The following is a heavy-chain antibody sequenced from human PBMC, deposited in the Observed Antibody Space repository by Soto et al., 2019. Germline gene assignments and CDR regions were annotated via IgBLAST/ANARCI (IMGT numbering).Heavy chain of an antibody. CDR1: GFSFSSYS. V-gene: IGHV3-30-3*01. CDR2: VSFDGNNK. J-gene: IGHJ4*02. CDR3: ARDRRFGNGYSLGFDY. D-gene: IGHD5-18*01. Sequence: PGGSLRLSCVGTGFSFSSYSMHWVRQAPGKGLEWVAVVSFDGNNKYYANSVKDRFTVSRDNSKNTMYVQMNSLKPEDTAVYYCARDRRFGNGYSLGFDYWGQGT.